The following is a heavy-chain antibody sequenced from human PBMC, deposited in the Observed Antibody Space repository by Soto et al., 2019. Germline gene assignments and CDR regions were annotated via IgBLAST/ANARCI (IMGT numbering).Heavy chain of an antibody. CDR2: FSAYNGNT. J-gene: IGHJ4*02. V-gene: IGHV1-18*01. Sequence: GASVKVSCKASGYTFTSYGISWVRQAPGQGLEWMGWFSAYNGNTNYAQKLQGRVTMTEDTSTDTAYMELSSLRSEDTAVYYCATGLRTYDILTGYYRSLDYWGQGTLVTVSS. CDR1: GYTFTSYG. D-gene: IGHD3-9*01. CDR3: ATGLRTYDILTGYYRSLDY.